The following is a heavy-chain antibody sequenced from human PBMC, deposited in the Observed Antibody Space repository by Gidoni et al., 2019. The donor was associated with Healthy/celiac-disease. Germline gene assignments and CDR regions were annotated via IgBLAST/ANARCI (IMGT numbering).Heavy chain of an antibody. J-gene: IGHJ3*02. Sequence: EVQLLESGGGLVQPGGSLRVSCAASGLPFSSYAMIWVRQVPGKGLEWFSAIIGSGGSTYSSDSVKGRFTISRDNSKNTLYLQMNSLRAEDTAVYYCATAWGLRAAFDIWGQGTMVTVSS. V-gene: IGHV3-23*01. CDR2: IIGSGGST. CDR1: GLPFSSYA. D-gene: IGHD3-16*01. CDR3: ATAWGLRAAFDI.